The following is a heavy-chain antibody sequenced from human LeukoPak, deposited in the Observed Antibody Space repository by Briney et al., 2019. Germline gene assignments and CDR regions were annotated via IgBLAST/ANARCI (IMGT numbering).Heavy chain of an antibody. Sequence: GGSLRLSCAPSGCTFSSYAMSWVRQAPGKGLEWVSTISGSGGSTYYADSVKGRFTISRDNSKNTLYLQMNSLRAEDTAVYYCARHRRPYYYGSGSYYPFDYWGQGTLVTVSS. CDR2: ISGSGGST. D-gene: IGHD3-10*01. J-gene: IGHJ4*02. CDR3: ARHRRPYYYGSGSYYPFDY. CDR1: GCTFSSYA. V-gene: IGHV3-23*01.